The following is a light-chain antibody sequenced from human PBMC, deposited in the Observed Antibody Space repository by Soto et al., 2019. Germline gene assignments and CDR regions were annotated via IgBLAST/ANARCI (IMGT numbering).Light chain of an antibody. CDR1: QSIANR. Sequence: DIQFTQSPSILSASGGDRVTITCRASQSIANRLAWYQQKPGKTPKLLIHGASTLESGVPSRFSGSGSGAEFTLTIASLQTDDFAAYYCQEYNRSYTFGQGTKLEIK. V-gene: IGKV1-5*01. J-gene: IGKJ2*01. CDR2: GAS. CDR3: QEYNRSYT.